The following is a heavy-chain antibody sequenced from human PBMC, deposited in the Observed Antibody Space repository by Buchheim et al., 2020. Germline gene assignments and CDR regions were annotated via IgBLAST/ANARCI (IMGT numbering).Heavy chain of an antibody. CDR1: GGSTSSYY. V-gene: IGHV4-59*08. CDR3: ARHHCTNGVCIFDY. Sequence: QVQLQESGPGLVKPSETLSLTCTVSGGSTSSYYWSWIRQPPGKGLEWIGYIYYSGSTNYNPSLKSRVTISVDTSKNQFSLKLSSVTAADTAVYYCARHHCTNGVCIFDYWGQGTL. CDR2: IYYSGST. J-gene: IGHJ4*02. D-gene: IGHD2-8*01.